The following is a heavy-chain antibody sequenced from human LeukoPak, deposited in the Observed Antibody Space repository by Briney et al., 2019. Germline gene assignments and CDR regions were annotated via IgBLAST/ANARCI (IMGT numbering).Heavy chain of an antibody. CDR1: GFTFSSYA. CDR3: AKDPIAGNNWFDP. CDR2: ISYDGSNK. D-gene: IGHD6-13*01. Sequence: GGSLRLSCAASGFTFSSYAMHWVRQAPGKGLEWVAVISYDGSNKYYADSVKGRFTISRDNSKNTLYLQMNSLRAEDTAVYYCAKDPIAGNNWFDPWGQGTLVTVSS. V-gene: IGHV3-30-3*01. J-gene: IGHJ5*02.